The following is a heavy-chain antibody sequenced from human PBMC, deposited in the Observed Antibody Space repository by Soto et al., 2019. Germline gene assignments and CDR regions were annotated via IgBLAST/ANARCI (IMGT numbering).Heavy chain of an antibody. CDR2: IYPGDSDA. V-gene: IGHV5-51*01. CDR3: ARHIVDTSMTASFNY. J-gene: IGHJ4*02. CDR1: GYSFLNYW. Sequence: GESLKISCKTSGYSFLNYWIGWVRQMPGKGLEWMGNIYPGDSDARYSPSFQGQVTISADKSISTVYLQWSSLKASDTAMYYCARHIVDTSMTASFNYWGQGTQVTVSS. D-gene: IGHD5-18*01.